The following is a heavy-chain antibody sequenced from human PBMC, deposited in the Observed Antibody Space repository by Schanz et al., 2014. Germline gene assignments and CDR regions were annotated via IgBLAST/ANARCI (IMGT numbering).Heavy chain of an antibody. CDR2: IGNGGVTI. J-gene: IGHJ5*02. D-gene: IGHD3-9*01. Sequence: VHLLESGGGLVQPGGSLRLSCTASGFPFSDYFMAWIRQPPGRGLEWVSYIGNGGVTIYYADSVKGRFTISRDNSKNSLYLQMNSLRADDTAVYYCAKAADWPVTRFDPWGQGTLVTVSS. CDR3: AKAADWPVTRFDP. CDR1: GFPFSDYF. V-gene: IGHV3-11*01.